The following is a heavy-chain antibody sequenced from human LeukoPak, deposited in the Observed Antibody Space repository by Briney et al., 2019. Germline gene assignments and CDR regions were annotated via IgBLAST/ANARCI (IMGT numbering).Heavy chain of an antibody. V-gene: IGHV3-74*01. D-gene: IGHD3-3*01. CDR2: INSDARNT. J-gene: IGHJ3*02. Sequence: PGGSLGLSCAASGFTFSSYWMYWVRQAPGKGLVWVSRINSDARNTNYADSVQGRFTISRDNAKNTLYLQMNSLRVEDTAVYYCASGIGVGDSFDIWGQGIMVTVSS. CDR3: ASGIGVGDSFDI. CDR1: GFTFSSYW.